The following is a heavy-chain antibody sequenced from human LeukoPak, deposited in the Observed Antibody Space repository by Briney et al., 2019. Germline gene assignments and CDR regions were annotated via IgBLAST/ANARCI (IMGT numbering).Heavy chain of an antibody. CDR2: ISAYNGNT. CDR1: GYTFTSYG. J-gene: IGHJ4*02. V-gene: IGHV1-18*01. CDR3: ARREALEMATITYDY. D-gene: IGHD5-24*01. Sequence: ASVKVSCKASGYTFTSYGISRVRQAPGQRLEWMGWISAYNGNTSYAQKLQGRVTMTTDTSTSTAYMELRSLRSDDTAVYYCARREALEMATITYDYWGQGTLVTASS.